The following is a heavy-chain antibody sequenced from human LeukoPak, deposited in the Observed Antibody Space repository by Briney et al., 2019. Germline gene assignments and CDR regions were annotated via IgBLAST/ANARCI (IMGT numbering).Heavy chain of an antibody. CDR2: IIPIFGTA. V-gene: IGHV1-69*13. CDR3: ARLSYYYDTEGEDY. J-gene: IGHJ4*02. CDR1: GGTFSSYA. Sequence: GASVKVSCKASGGTFSSYAISWVRQAPGQGLEWMGGIIPIFGTANYAQKFQGRVTITADESTSTAYMELSSLRSEDTAVYYCARLSYYYDTEGEDYWGQGTLVTVSS. D-gene: IGHD3-22*01.